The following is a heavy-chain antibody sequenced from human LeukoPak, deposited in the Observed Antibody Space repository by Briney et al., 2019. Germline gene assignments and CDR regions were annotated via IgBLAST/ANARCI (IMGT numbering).Heavy chain of an antibody. J-gene: IGHJ5*02. D-gene: IGHD3-3*01. CDR1: GYTFTSYD. CDR3: ARTYYDFWSGYHGVWWFDP. Sequence: ASVKVSCKASGYTFTSYDINWVRQATGQGLEWMGWMNPNSGNTGYAQKFQGRGTMTRNTSISTAYMELSSLRSEDTAVYYCARTYYDFWSGYHGVWWFDPWGQGTLVTVSS. CDR2: MNPNSGNT. V-gene: IGHV1-8*01.